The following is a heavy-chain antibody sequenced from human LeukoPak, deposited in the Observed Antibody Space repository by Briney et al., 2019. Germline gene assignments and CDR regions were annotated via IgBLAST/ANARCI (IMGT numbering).Heavy chain of an antibody. D-gene: IGHD6-19*01. Sequence: ASVKVSCKTSGYTFNNYGISWARQAPGQGLEWMGWISGYNGYTNSAQQFQGRVTLTMDTSTSTAYMELRSLRSDDTAVYYCARWSGGSDWLYHYGMDVWGQGTTVTVSS. CDR3: ARWSGGSDWLYHYGMDV. CDR1: GYTFNNYG. V-gene: IGHV1-18*01. CDR2: ISGYNGYT. J-gene: IGHJ6*02.